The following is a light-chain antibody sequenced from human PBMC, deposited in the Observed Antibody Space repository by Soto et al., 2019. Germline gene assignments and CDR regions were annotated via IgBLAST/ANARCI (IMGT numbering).Light chain of an antibody. J-gene: IGKJ4*01. CDR2: GAS. CDR3: QQYYSVPLT. V-gene: IGKV1-33*01. Sequence: DIQMTHSPCSRSASVGERVTITCQASQYIREFLNWYQQKPGKAPKLLINGASNLETGVPSRFSGSGSGTAFTFTISSLQPEDIATYYCQQYYSVPLTFGGGTKVDIK. CDR1: QYIREF.